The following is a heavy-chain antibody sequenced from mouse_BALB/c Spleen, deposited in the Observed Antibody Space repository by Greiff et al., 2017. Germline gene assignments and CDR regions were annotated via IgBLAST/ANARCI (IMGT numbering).Heavy chain of an antibody. V-gene: IGHV3-1*02. CDR1: GYSITSGYS. D-gene: IGHD1-1*01. CDR3: ARSDYYGSREYYFDY. CDR2: IHYSGST. J-gene: IGHJ2*01. Sequence: EVKLMESGPDLVKPSQSLSLTCTVTGYSITSGYSWHWIRQFPGNKLEWMGYIHYSGSTNYNPSLKSRISITRDTSKNQFFLQLNSVTTEDTATYYCARSDYYGSREYYFDYWGQGTTLTVSS.